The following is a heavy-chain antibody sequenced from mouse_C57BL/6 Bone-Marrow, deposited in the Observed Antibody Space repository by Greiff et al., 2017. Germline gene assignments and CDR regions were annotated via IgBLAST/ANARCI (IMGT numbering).Heavy chain of an antibody. D-gene: IGHD1-1*01. J-gene: IGHJ3*01. V-gene: IGHV1-64*01. Sequence: QVQLQQPGAELVKPGASVKLSCKASGYTFTSYWMHWVKQRPGQGLEWIGMIHPNSGSTNYNEKFKSKATLTVDKSSSTAYMRRSSLTSEDSAVYYCARRPDYYGSSYGFAYWGQGTLVTVSA. CDR1: GYTFTSYW. CDR3: ARRPDYYGSSYGFAY. CDR2: IHPNSGST.